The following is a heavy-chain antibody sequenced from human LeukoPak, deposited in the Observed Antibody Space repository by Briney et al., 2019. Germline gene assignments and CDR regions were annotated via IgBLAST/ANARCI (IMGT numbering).Heavy chain of an antibody. D-gene: IGHD3-16*01. CDR3: ARPSSWVFEI. CDR1: GFTFSSNS. CDR2: ISSASGSI. Sequence: EGSLRLSCVASGFTFSSNSMNWVRQAPGKGLEWVSYISSASGSIYYADSVKGRFTVSRDNAKNSLFLQMNSLRAEDTAVYYCARPSSWVFEIWGQGTMATVSS. J-gene: IGHJ3*02. V-gene: IGHV3-48*04.